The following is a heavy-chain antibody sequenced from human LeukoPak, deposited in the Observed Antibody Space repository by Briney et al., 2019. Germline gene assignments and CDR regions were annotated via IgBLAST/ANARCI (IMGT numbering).Heavy chain of an antibody. D-gene: IGHD3-9*01. Sequence: PSETLSLTCTVSGGSISSYYWSWIRQPAGKGLEWIGRIYTSGSTNYHPSLKSRVTMSVDTSKNQFSLKLSSVTAADTAVYYCARDRAASPYDILTGYRNYYFHYWGQGTLVTVSS. CDR2: IYTSGST. CDR1: GGSISSYY. V-gene: IGHV4-4*07. J-gene: IGHJ4*02. CDR3: ARDRAASPYDILTGYRNYYFHY.